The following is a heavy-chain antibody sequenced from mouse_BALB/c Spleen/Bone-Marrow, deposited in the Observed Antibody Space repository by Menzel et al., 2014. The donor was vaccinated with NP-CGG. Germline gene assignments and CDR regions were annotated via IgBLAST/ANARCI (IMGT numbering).Heavy chain of an antibody. CDR2: IDPANGNT. D-gene: IGHD1-1*01. CDR3: AAYYYGSSYGFAC. V-gene: IGHV14-3*02. J-gene: IGHJ3*01. CDR1: GFNIKDTY. Sequence: EVKLQESGAELVKPGASVKLSCTASGFNIKDTYMHWVKQRPEQGLEWIGRIDPANGNTKYDPKFQGKATITADTSSNTAYLQLSSLTSEDTAVYYCAAYYYGSSYGFACWGQGTLVTVSA.